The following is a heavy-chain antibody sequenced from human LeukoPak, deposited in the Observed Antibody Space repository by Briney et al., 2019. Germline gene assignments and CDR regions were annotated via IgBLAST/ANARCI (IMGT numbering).Heavy chain of an antibody. Sequence: SETLSLTCTVSGGSISSYYWSWIRPPPGKGLEWIAYISDIGSINYNPSLKSRITISLDTSKNQFSLKLSSVTAADTAVYYCAGHHPRNTVDFWGQGTLVTVSS. J-gene: IGHJ4*02. V-gene: IGHV4-59*08. D-gene: IGHD2/OR15-2a*01. CDR2: ISDIGSI. CDR1: GGSISSYY. CDR3: AGHHPRNTVDF.